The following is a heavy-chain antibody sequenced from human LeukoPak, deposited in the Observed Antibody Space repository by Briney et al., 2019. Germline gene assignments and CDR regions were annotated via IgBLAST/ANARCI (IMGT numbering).Heavy chain of an antibody. Sequence: GGSLRLSCAASGFTFSSYSMNWVRQAPGKGLEWVSSISRGSASIYYADSLKGRVTISRDNAKNSLSLQMNSLRVEDTAVYYCAKAPPYCGCYCFYRFLDLLGRCTLVTVSS. CDR3: AKAPPYCGCYCFYRFLDL. V-gene: IGHV3-21*01. CDR1: GFTFSSYS. J-gene: IGHJ2*01. CDR2: ISRGSASI. D-gene: IGHD2-21*02.